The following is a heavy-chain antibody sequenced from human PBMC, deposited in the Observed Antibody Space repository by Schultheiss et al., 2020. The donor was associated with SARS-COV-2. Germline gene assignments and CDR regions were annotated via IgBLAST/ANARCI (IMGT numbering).Heavy chain of an antibody. J-gene: IGHJ4*02. CDR1: GGSISSGGYY. CDR2: IYYSGST. CDR3: ARDDIVLMVYATRPLDY. Sequence: SETLSLTCTVSGGSISSGGYYWSWIRQHPGKGLEWIGYIYYSGSTYYNPSLKSRVTISVDTSKNQFSLKLSSVTAADTAVYYCARDDIVLMVYATRPLDYWGQGTLVTVSS. D-gene: IGHD2-8*01. V-gene: IGHV4-31*03.